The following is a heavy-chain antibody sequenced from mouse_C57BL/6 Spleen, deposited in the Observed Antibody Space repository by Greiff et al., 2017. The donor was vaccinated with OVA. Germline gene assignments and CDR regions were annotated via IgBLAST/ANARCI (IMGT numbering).Heavy chain of an antibody. CDR1: GFTFSNYW. CDR3: TGYGNYGGFDY. J-gene: IGHJ2*01. V-gene: IGHV6-3*01. Sequence: EVKVEESGGGLVQPGGSMKLSCVASGFTFSNYWMNWVRQSPEKGLEWVAQIRLKSDNYATHYAESVKGRFTISRDDSKSSVYLQMNNLRAEDTGIYYCTGYGNYGGFDYWGQGTTLTVSS. D-gene: IGHD2-10*02. CDR2: IRLKSDNYAT.